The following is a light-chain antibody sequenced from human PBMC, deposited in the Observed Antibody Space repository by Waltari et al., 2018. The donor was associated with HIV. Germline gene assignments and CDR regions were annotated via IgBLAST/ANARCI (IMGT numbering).Light chain of an antibody. V-gene: IGLV2-11*01. J-gene: IGLJ1*01. CDR2: EVN. Sequence: QSALTQPRSVSGSPGQSVTISCTGPSSDLGYFAYVSWYQQFPGKAPKVIIYEVNQRPSGVPDRFTGSKSGITASLTISGLQGEDEADYYCCSYAGAYTYVFGTGTKVTVL. CDR3: CSYAGAYTYV. CDR1: SSDLGYFAY.